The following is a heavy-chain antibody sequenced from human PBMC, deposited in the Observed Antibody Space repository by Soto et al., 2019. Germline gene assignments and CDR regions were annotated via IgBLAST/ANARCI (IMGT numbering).Heavy chain of an antibody. CDR1: GGSISSYY. CDR2: IYYSGST. CDR3: ARGKYYYYGMDV. V-gene: IGHV4-59*08. Sequence: PSETLSLTCTVSGGSISSYYWSWIRQPPGKGLEWIGYIYYSGSTNYNPSLKSRVTISVDTSKNQFSLKLSSVTAADTAVYYCARGKYYYYGMDVWGQGTTVTVSS. D-gene: IGHD6-13*01. J-gene: IGHJ6*02.